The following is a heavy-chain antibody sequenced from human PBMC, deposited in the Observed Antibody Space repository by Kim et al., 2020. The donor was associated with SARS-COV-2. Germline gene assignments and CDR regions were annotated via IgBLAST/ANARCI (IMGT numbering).Heavy chain of an antibody. J-gene: IGHJ5*02. V-gene: IGHV4-34*01. CDR2: SNHLGGT. D-gene: IGHD2-15*01. Sequence: SETLSLTCAVHGGSLSGSYWSWIRQPPGKGLEWIGESNHLGGTNYNPSLKSRVTISVDTSKNQFSLRLSSVTAADTAVYYCARLGENTQMGYNWFDPWGQGTLVTVSS. CDR1: GGSLSGSY. CDR3: ARLGENTQMGYNWFDP.